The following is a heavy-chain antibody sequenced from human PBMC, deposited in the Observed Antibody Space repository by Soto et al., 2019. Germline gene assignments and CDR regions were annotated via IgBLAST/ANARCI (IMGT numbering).Heavy chain of an antibody. CDR1: GGTFSSYA. CDR3: ARRRGSIVASSAAFDI. J-gene: IGHJ3*02. CDR2: IIPIFGTA. D-gene: IGHD5-12*01. Sequence: QVQLVQSGAEVKKPGSSVKVSCKASGGTFSSYAISWVRQAPGQGLEWMGGIIPIFGTANYAQKFQGRVTITADESTSTAYMELSSLRSEDTAVYYCARRRGSIVASSAAFDIWGQGTMVTVSS. V-gene: IGHV1-69*01.